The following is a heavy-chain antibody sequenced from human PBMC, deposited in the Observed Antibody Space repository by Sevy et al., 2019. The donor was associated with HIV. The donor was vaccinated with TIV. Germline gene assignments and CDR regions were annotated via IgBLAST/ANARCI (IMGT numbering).Heavy chain of an antibody. Sequence: SETLSLTCTVSIDSISSYSWSWIRQPPGKGLEWIGHVYNSGTTNYNPSLKSRVTTSVDTSKNQISLKLNSVTAADTAVYYCARAKYYSSGTSYYMDVWGKGTTVTVSS. CDR2: VYNSGTT. CDR1: IDSISSYS. CDR3: ARAKYYSSGTSYYMDV. D-gene: IGHD3-10*01. V-gene: IGHV4-59*01. J-gene: IGHJ6*03.